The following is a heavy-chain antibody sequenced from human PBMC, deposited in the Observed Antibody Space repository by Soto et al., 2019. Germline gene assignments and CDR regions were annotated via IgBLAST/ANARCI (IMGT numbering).Heavy chain of an antibody. V-gene: IGHV3-74*01. Sequence: EVQLVESGGGLVQPGGSLRLSCIASGFAFSHYWMHWVRQAPGKGLMWVSRINGDGSATTYADSVKGRFTISRDNAKNTLFQQMNSLRAEDTAVYYCVTYDWFDPWGQGTLVTVSS. CDR2: INGDGSAT. CDR1: GFAFSHYW. J-gene: IGHJ5*02. CDR3: VTYDWFDP.